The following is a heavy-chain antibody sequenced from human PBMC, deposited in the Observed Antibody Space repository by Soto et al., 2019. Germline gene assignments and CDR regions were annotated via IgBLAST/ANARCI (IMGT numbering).Heavy chain of an antibody. Sequence: QVQLVQSGAEVKKPGASVTVSCKTSGYTFSSYYIHWMRQAPGQGLEWLGWINPQSDGTAYAPRFQGWVNMAANMSISTVYMELRRLKSDDAAIYYCARGHGRQNFDYWGQGTLVSVSS. CDR3: ARGHGRQNFDY. CDR2: INPQSDGT. J-gene: IGHJ4*02. CDR1: GYTFSSYY. V-gene: IGHV1-2*04.